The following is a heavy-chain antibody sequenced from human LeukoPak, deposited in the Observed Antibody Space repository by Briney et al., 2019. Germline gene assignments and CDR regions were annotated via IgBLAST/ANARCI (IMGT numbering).Heavy chain of an antibody. V-gene: IGHV6-1*01. J-gene: IGHJ4*02. CDR2: TYYRSKWFY. CDR1: GDTASSNNAA. D-gene: IGHD6-19*01. Sequence: SQTLSLTCAISGDTASSNNAAYNWIRQSPSRGLEWLGRTYYRSKWFYDYGPSVKSRIIVNPDTSKNQFSLQLNPVTPEDTAVYYCAREPIAVASTWAYFDSWGQGILVTVSS. CDR3: AREPIAVASTWAYFDS.